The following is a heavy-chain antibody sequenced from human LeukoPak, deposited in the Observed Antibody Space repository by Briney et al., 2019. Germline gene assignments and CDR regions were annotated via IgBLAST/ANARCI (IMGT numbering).Heavy chain of an antibody. Sequence: SVKVSCKASGGTFSSYAISWVRQAPGQGLEWMGGIIPIFGTANYAQKFQGRVTITADESTSTAYMELSSLRSEDTAVYYCASFIRFLESHAFDIWGQGTMVTVSS. CDR3: ASFIRFLESHAFDI. V-gene: IGHV1-69*13. D-gene: IGHD3-3*01. J-gene: IGHJ3*02. CDR2: IIPIFGTA. CDR1: GGTFSSYA.